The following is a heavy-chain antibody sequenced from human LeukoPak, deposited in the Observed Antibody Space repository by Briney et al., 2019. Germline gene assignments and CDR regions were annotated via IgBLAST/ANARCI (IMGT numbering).Heavy chain of an antibody. J-gene: IGHJ4*02. CDR3: ARGGIPDY. CDR1: GGSISRGSYF. Sequence: PSQTLSLTCTVSGGSISRGSYFWSWIRQPAGKGLEWIGRFYTSGTPNYNPSLKSRVTMSVDTSRNQFSLKLSSVTAADTAVYYCARGGIPDYWGQGILVTVSS. D-gene: IGHD2-21*01. V-gene: IGHV4-61*02. CDR2: FYTSGTP.